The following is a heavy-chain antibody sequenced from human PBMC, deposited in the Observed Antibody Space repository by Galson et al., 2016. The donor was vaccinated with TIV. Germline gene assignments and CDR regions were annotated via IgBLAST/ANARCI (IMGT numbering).Heavy chain of an antibody. D-gene: IGHD2/OR15-2a*01. V-gene: IGHV3-23*01. CDR2: ISGSGYRT. CDR3: AKGNSNHDREYLYFYYGMDV. J-gene: IGHJ6*02. CDR1: GFTFGHYA. Sequence: SLRLSCAASGFTFGHYAMTWVRQVPGKGLEWAAGISGSGYRTFYADSLKGRFTISRENSKNTLYLQMNSLRAEDTAVYYCAKGNSNHDREYLYFYYGMDVWGQGTTVTVSS.